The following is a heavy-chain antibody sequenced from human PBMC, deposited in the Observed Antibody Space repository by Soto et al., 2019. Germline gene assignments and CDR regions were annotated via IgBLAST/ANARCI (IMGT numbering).Heavy chain of an antibody. Sequence: QVQLVQSGAEVKKPGASVKVSCKASGYSFTSYDINWVRQATGQGLEWMGWMNPNSGNTGYAQKFQGRVTMARNTSIGRAYMEVSSLRSEDTAVYYCAREQQVRGFEPWGEGTLVSVSS. D-gene: IGHD6-13*01. J-gene: IGHJ5*02. CDR3: AREQQVRGFEP. V-gene: IGHV1-8*01. CDR1: GYSFTSYD. CDR2: MNPNSGNT.